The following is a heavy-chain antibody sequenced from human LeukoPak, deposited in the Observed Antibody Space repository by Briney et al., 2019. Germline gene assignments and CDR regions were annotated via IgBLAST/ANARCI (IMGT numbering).Heavy chain of an antibody. CDR1: GFTFSSYS. J-gene: IGHJ4*02. CDR3: ARGTYASGRTNDY. V-gene: IGHV3-21*01. D-gene: IGHD3-10*01. Sequence: GGSLRLSCAASGFTFSSYSMNWVRQAPGKGLEWVSSISSSKSYIYYADSVEGRFTISRDNAKNSLYLQMNSLRVEDTAVYYCARGTYASGRTNDYWGQGTLVTVSS. CDR2: ISSSKSYI.